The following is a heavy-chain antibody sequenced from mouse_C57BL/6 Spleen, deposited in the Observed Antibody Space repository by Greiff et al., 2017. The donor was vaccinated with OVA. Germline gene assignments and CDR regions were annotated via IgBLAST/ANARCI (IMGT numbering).Heavy chain of an antibody. CDR3: ARDSSSYWNS. V-gene: IGHV1-82*01. D-gene: IGHD1-1*01. J-gene: IGHJ1*03. CDR1: GYAFSSSW. Sequence: VKLMESGPELVKPGASVKISCKASGYAFSSSWMNWVKQRPGKGLEWIGRIYPGDGDTNYNGKFKGKATLTADKSSSTAYMQLSSLTSEDSAVYFCARDSSSYWNSGGKGTTLPVSS. CDR2: IYPGDGDT.